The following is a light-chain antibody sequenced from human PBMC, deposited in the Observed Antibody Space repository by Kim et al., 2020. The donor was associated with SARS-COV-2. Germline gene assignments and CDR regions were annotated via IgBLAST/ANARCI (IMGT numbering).Light chain of an antibody. Sequence: QPVLTQPPSVSGAPGQRVTISCTGSSSNIGAAYDVYWYQHLPGTAPKLLIFGNINRPSGVPDRFSGSKSGTSASLAITGLQAEDEADYYCQSYDSSLSGWVFGGGTQLTVL. CDR3: QSYDSSLSGWV. CDR1: SSNIGAAYD. J-gene: IGLJ3*02. CDR2: GNI. V-gene: IGLV1-40*01.